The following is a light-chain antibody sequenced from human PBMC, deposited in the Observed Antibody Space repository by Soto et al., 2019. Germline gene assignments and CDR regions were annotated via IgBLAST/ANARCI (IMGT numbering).Light chain of an antibody. V-gene: IGLV2-14*01. CDR3: RSYTNSIAL. Sequence: QSALTQPASVSGSPGQSITISCTGTSSDIGTYNYVSWYQQHPDKAPKLMIYEVSNRPSGVSNRFSGSKSGNTASLTISGLQAEDEADYYCRSYTNSIALFGGGTKLTVL. CDR1: SSDIGTYNY. CDR2: EVS. J-gene: IGLJ2*01.